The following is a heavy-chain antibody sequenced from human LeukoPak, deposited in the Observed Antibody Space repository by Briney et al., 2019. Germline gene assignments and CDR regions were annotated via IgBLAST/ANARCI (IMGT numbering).Heavy chain of an antibody. Sequence: GGSLSLSCAPSGLTFSDYYMSWIRQAPGKGLEWVSYISSSGSTIYYADSVKGRFTISRDNAKNSLYLQMNSLRAEDTAVYYCARVRSMAYYYYYMDVWGKGTTVTVSS. CDR1: GLTFSDYY. J-gene: IGHJ6*03. D-gene: IGHD5-24*01. CDR3: ARVRSMAYYYYYMDV. CDR2: ISSSGSTI. V-gene: IGHV3-11*04.